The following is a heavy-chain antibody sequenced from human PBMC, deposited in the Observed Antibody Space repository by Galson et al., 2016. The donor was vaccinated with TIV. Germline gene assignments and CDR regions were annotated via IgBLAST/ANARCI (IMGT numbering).Heavy chain of an antibody. CDR1: GVIFSSNA. J-gene: IGHJ4*02. CDR2: ISPLFGTT. V-gene: IGHV1-69*05. D-gene: IGHD6-19*01. Sequence: SVKVSCKASGVIFSSNAFNWVRQAPGHGLEWVGGISPLFGTTNYAQRFQGSVTFSTDASKTTAYMELTSLTSEDTAVYFCARSDKFYVERAGFDSWGQGTLVTVSS. CDR3: ARSDKFYVERAGFDS.